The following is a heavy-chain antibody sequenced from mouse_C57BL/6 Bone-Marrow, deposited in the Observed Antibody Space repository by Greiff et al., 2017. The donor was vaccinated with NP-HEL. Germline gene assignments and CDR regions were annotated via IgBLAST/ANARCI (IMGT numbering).Heavy chain of an antibody. V-gene: IGHV5-4*01. CDR1: GFTFSSYA. CDR2: ISDGGSYT. D-gene: IGHD3-2*02. J-gene: IGHJ3*01. Sequence: DVMLVESGGGLVKPGGSLKLSCAASGFTFSSYAMSWVRQTPEKRLEWVATISDGGSYTYYPDNVKGRFTISRDNAKNNLYLQMSHLKSEDTAMYYCARDGSDSSGYGAYWGQGTLVTVSA. CDR3: ARDGSDSSGYGAY.